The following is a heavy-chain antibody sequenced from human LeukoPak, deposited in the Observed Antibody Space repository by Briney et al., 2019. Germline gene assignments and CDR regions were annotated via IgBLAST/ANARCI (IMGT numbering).Heavy chain of an antibody. CDR2: ITSTGGRT. CDR3: AIIATVTPGH. V-gene: IGHV3-23*01. D-gene: IGHD4-17*01. J-gene: IGHJ4*02. CDR1: GITFSRFA. Sequence: GGSLRLSCTASGITFSRFAMTWVRQTPGKGLEWISSITSTGGRTFYADSVKGRFTISRDNSNNTLSLQMSRLRVDDTAVYYCAIIATVTPGHWGQGTLVTVSS.